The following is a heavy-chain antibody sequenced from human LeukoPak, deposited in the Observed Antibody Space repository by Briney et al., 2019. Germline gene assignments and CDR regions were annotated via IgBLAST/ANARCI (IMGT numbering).Heavy chain of an antibody. CDR3: PRDQYSSMWYWFDP. CDR1: GGSIISYY. CDR2: IYYSGST. D-gene: IGHD6-13*01. V-gene: IGHV4-59*01. J-gene: IGHJ5*02. Sequence: KPSETLSLTCTVSGGSIISYYWSWIRQPPGKGLEWIGYIYYSGSTNYNPSLKSRVTISVDTSKNQFSLKLSSVTAAETAVYYCPRDQYSSMWYWFDPWGQGTLVTVSS.